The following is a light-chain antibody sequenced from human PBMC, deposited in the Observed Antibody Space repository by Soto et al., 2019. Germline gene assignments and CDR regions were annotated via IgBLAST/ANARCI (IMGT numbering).Light chain of an antibody. CDR3: QQGYSNPWT. CDR2: AAS. Sequence: DLQMTQSPSSLSASIGDRVTITCRASQTVNTYLHWYQQKPGKAPKLLIYAASNLQSGVPSRFSGSGSGTNFTLSLNSLLPDDFATYYCQQGYSNPWTFGQGTKVEIK. V-gene: IGKV1-39*01. CDR1: QTVNTY. J-gene: IGKJ1*01.